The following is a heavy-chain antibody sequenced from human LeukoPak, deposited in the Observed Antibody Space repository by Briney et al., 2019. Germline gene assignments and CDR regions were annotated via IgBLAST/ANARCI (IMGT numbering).Heavy chain of an antibody. CDR3: AARSPAMAVAGGLDY. D-gene: IGHD6-19*01. CDR1: GFTFDDYA. Sequence: TGGSLRLSCAASGFTFDDYAMHWVRQAPGKGLEWVSLISGDGGSTYYADSVKGRFTISRDNSKNTLYLQMNSLRPEDTAIYSCAARSPAMAVAGGLDYWGQGTLVTVSS. CDR2: ISGDGGST. V-gene: IGHV3-43*02. J-gene: IGHJ4*02.